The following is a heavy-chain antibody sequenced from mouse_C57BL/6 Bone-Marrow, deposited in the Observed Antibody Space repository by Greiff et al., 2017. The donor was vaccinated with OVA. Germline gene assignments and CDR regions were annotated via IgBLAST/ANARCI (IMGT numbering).Heavy chain of an antibody. Sequence: EVQVVESGGDLVKPGGSLKLSCAASGFTFSSYGMSWVRQTPDKRLEWVATISSGGSYTYYPDSVKGRFTISRDNAKNTLYLQMSSLKSEDTAMYYCARHSDYYYGSSCWYFDVWGTGTTVTVCS. V-gene: IGHV5-6*01. D-gene: IGHD1-1*01. J-gene: IGHJ1*03. CDR1: GFTFSSYG. CDR3: ARHSDYYYGSSCWYFDV. CDR2: ISSGGSYT.